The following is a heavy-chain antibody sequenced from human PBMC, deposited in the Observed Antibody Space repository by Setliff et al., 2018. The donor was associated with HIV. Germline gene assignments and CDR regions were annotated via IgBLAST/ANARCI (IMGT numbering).Heavy chain of an antibody. CDR3: AKYDGHCSGEKCDSYMDV. Sequence: GGSLRLSCAASGFTFRNFGMHWVRQAPGKGLEWIAFIRSSGSVVHYAASVKGRFTISRDNFKNRLFLQMDNLRTEDTATYYFAKYDGHCSGEKCDSYMDVWGKGPTVTVSS. CDR2: IRSSGSVV. J-gene: IGHJ6*03. CDR1: GFTFRNFG. D-gene: IGHD2-15*01. V-gene: IGHV3-30*02.